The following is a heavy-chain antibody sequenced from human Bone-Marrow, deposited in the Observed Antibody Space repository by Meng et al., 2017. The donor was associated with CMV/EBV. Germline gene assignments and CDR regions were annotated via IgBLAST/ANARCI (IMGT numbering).Heavy chain of an antibody. CDR1: GGSISSYY. CDR2: IYYSGST. D-gene: IGHD1-7*01. Sequence: SETLSLTCTVSGGSISSYYWSWIRQPPGKGLEWIGYIYYSGSTNYNPSLKSRVTISVDTSKNQFSLKLSSVTAADTAVYYCARDGGVAGTTHTSQENYYYYGMDVWGQGTTVTVSS. CDR3: ARDGGVAGTTHTSQENYYYYGMDV. J-gene: IGHJ6*02. V-gene: IGHV4-59*01.